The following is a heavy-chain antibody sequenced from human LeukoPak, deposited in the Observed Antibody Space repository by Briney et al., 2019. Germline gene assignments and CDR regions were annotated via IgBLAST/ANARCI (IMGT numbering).Heavy chain of an antibody. CDR2: IRYDGSNK. CDR3: AKDRVSSSRYYFDY. V-gene: IGHV3-30*02. D-gene: IGHD6-13*01. J-gene: IGHJ4*02. CDR1: GFTFSSYG. Sequence: GGSLRLSCAASGFTFSSYGMHWVRQAPGKGLEWVAFIRYDGSNKYYADSVKGRFTISRDNSKNTLYLQMNSLRDDDTALYFCAKDRVSSSRYYFDYWGQGTLVTVSS.